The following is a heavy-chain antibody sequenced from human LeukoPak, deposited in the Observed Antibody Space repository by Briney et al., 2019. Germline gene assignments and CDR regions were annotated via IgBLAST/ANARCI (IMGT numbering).Heavy chain of an antibody. D-gene: IGHD5-18*01. CDR3: ASGVSTAMVSRDY. J-gene: IGHJ4*02. CDR1: GFTFSSYS. Sequence: GGSLRLSCAASGFTFSSYSMNWVRQAPGKGLEWVSSISSSSSYIYYADSVKGRFTISRDNAKNSLYLQMNSLRAEDTAVCYCASGVSTAMVSRDYWGQGTLVTVSS. V-gene: IGHV3-21*01. CDR2: ISSSSSYI.